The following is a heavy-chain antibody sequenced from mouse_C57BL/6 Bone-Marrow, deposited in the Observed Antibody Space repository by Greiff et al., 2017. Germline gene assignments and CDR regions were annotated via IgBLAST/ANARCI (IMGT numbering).Heavy chain of an antibody. J-gene: IGHJ1*03. CDR2: ISYDGST. CDR1: GYSINSGYF. D-gene: IGHD1-1*01. V-gene: IGHV3-6*01. CDR3: AIYYGSSHDV. Sequence: ESGPGLVKPSQSLSLTCSVTGYSINSGYFWNWIRQFPGNKLELMGYISYDGSTNYTPSLKNRISITRATSTNPFFLKLNSVTTEAAATDYYAIYYGSSHDVWGTGTTVTVAS.